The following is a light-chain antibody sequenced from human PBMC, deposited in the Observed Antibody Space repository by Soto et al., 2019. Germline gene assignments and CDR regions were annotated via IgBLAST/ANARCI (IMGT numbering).Light chain of an antibody. CDR3: SSYTSSSTPV. V-gene: IGLV2-14*01. CDR1: SSDVGGYNY. CDR2: EVS. J-gene: IGLJ2*01. Sequence: QYVLTQPASVSGSPGQSITISCTGTSSDVGGYNYVSWYQQHPGKAPKLMIYEVSNRPSGVSNRFSGSKSGNTASLTISGLQAEDEADYYCSSYTSSSTPVFGGGTQLTVL.